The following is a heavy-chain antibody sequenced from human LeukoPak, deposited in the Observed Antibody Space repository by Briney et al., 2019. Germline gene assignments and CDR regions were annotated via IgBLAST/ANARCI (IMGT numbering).Heavy chain of an antibody. D-gene: IGHD3-16*01. V-gene: IGHV3-21*01. CDR1: GFTFSSYS. J-gene: IGHJ4*02. Sequence: GGSLRLSCAASGFTFSSYSMNWVRQAPEKGLEWVSSISSSSSYIYYADSVKGRFTISRDNAKNSLYLQMNSLRAEDTAVYYCAREGHYVWVNYFDYWGQGTLVTVSS. CDR2: ISSSSSYI. CDR3: AREGHYVWVNYFDY.